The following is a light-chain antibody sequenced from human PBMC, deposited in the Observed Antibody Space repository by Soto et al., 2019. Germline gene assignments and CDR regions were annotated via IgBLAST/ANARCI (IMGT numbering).Light chain of an antibody. J-gene: IGKJ2*01. CDR3: QRYGPSAYT. CDR1: QSISTNN. Sequence: VLTQSPGTLSLSPGERATLSCTASQSISTNNLACYKHKPGQAPRLLLFGTSIRATATPDRFTGSGSGTDFTLTITAVEPEEFAVYYCQRYGPSAYTFGQGTMLEIK. V-gene: IGKV3-20*01. CDR2: GTS.